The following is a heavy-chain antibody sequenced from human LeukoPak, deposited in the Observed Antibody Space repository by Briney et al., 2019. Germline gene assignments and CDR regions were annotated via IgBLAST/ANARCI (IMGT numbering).Heavy chain of an antibody. CDR2: ISGSGGST. CDR3: ARVKSIVVVVAATHFDY. CDR1: GFTFSSYA. D-gene: IGHD2-15*01. V-gene: IGHV3-23*01. J-gene: IGHJ4*02. Sequence: GGSLRLSCAASGFTFSSYAMSWVRQAPGKGLEWVSAISGSGGSTYYADSVKGRFTISRDNSKNTLYLQMNSLRAEDTAVYYCARVKSIVVVVAATHFDYWGQGTLVTVSS.